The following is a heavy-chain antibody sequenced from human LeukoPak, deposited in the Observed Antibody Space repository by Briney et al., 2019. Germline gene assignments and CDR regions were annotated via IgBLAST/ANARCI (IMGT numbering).Heavy chain of an antibody. CDR1: GFTFSSYS. CDR3: ARDMGIVATGDFDY. Sequence: GGSLRLSCAASGFTFSSYSMNCVRQAPGKGLEWVSSISSSSSYIYYADSVKGRFTISRDNAKNSLYLQMNSLRAEDTAVYYCARDMGIVATGDFDYWGQGTLVTVSS. CDR2: ISSSSSYI. D-gene: IGHD5-12*01. J-gene: IGHJ4*02. V-gene: IGHV3-21*01.